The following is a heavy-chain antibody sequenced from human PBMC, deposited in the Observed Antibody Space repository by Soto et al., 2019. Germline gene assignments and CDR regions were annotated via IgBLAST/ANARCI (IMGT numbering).Heavy chain of an antibody. Sequence: GVSLRLSCAAPAFTFSSYAMSWFRQAPGKGLEWVSAISGSGGSTYYADSVKGRFTISRDNSRSTRYLQMNSLKAEDQAVYYCAKALVGSSGKGDAFDIWGQETMVAASS. V-gene: IGHV3-23*01. CDR2: ISGSGGST. D-gene: IGHD6-19*01. CDR1: AFTFSSYA. J-gene: IGHJ3*02. CDR3: AKALVGSSGKGDAFDI.